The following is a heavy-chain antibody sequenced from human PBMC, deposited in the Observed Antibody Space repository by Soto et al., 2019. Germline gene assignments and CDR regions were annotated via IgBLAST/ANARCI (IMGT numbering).Heavy chain of an antibody. D-gene: IGHD3-10*01. CDR2: ISGGGDTT. CDR3: AKGRGGSGSLTPRVDF. CDR1: GFTFNNYA. Sequence: EVQLLESGGGLVQPGGSLRLSCAASGFTFNNYAMTWVRQAPGKRLEWVSAISGGGDTTSYADSVKGRFTVSRDGSKNTVYLQMSSLRAEDTALYYCAKGRGGSGSLTPRVDFWGQGTLVTVSS. V-gene: IGHV3-23*01. J-gene: IGHJ4*02.